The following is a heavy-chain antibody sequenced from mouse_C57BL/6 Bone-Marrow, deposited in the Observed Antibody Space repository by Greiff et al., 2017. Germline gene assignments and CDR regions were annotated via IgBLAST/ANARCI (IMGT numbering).Heavy chain of an antibody. V-gene: IGHV1-55*01. CDR3: ARGTYRKRFDY. CDR1: GYTFTSYW. CDR2: IYPGSGST. D-gene: IGHD2-14*01. J-gene: IGHJ2*01. Sequence: QVQLQQSGAELVKPGASVKMSCKASGYTFTSYWITWVKQRPGQGLEWIGDIYPGSGSTNYNEKFKSKATLTVDTDSSTAYMQLSSLTSEDSAVYYCARGTYRKRFDYWGQGTTLTVSS.